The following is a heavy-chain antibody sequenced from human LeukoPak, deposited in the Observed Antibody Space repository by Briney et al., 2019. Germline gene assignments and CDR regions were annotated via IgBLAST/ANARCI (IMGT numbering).Heavy chain of an antibody. V-gene: IGHV1-18*01. Sequence: ASVNVSCKASGFRFSSFGVSWVRQAPGQGLEWMGWISTYFGVTHYAEKFEDRVTMTIDTSTTTAYMVLRSLRYDDTAVYYCARDSDYSGNGNGDWFDPWGQGTVVTVSS. CDR1: GFRFSSFG. CDR2: ISTYFGVT. CDR3: ARDSDYSGNGNGDWFDP. J-gene: IGHJ5*02. D-gene: IGHD4-11*01.